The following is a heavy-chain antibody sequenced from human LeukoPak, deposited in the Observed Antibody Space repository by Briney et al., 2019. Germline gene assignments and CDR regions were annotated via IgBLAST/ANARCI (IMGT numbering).Heavy chain of an antibody. Sequence: ASVKVSCKASGYTVTTYDINWVRQATAQGLEWMGWMNPNSGNTGYTQKFQGRVTMTRNTSIGTAYMELSSLRSEDTAVYYCARGRGSGHKENWFDPWGQGTLVTVSS. D-gene: IGHD6-19*01. CDR1: GYTVTTYD. V-gene: IGHV1-8*01. CDR2: MNPNSGNT. J-gene: IGHJ5*02. CDR3: ARGRGSGHKENWFDP.